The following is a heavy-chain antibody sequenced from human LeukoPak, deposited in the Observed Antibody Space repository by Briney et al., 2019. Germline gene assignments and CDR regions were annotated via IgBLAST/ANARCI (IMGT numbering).Heavy chain of an antibody. CDR3: AREGVGDYYYCIDV. CDR1: GFTFSSYW. V-gene: IGHV3-7*01. CDR2: IKQDGSEK. D-gene: IGHD3-10*01. J-gene: IGHJ6*03. Sequence: GGSLRLSCAASGFTFSSYWMSWVRQAPGKGLEWVANIKQDGSEKYYVDFVKGRFTISRDNAKKSLYLQMNSLRAEDTAVYYCAREGVGDYYYCIDVWGKGTTVTVSS.